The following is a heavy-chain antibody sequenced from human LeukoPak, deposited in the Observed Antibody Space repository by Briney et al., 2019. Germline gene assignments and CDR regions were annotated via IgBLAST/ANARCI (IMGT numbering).Heavy chain of an antibody. CDR1: GFTFSRYA. CDR3: ARDGGYDFWSGYYQDY. Sequence: GGSLRLSCATSGFTFSRYAMHWVRQAPGEGLERVALISYDANIGSNKYYADSVKGRFTISRDNSKNTLYLQMNSLRAEDTAVYYCARDGGYDFWSGYYQDYWGQGTLVTVSS. CDR2: ISYDANIGSNK. J-gene: IGHJ4*02. D-gene: IGHD3-3*01. V-gene: IGHV3-30-3*01.